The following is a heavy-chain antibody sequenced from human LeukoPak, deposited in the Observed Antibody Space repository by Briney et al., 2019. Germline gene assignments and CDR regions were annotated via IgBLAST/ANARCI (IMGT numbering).Heavy chain of an antibody. Sequence: GGSLRLSCAASGFTFSTYWMQWVRQAPGKGLVWVSRITSDGSSTSYADSVKGRFTISRDNAKNTLYLQMNSLRADDTAVYFCARHLTYGGWNSWGQGALVTVSS. D-gene: IGHD4-23*01. CDR3: ARHLTYGGWNS. CDR2: ITSDGSST. J-gene: IGHJ4*02. CDR1: GFTFSTYW. V-gene: IGHV3-74*01.